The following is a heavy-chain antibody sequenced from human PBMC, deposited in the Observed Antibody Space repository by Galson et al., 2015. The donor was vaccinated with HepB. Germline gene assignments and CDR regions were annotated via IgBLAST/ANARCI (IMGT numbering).Heavy chain of an antibody. CDR2: ISSNGGST. Sequence: LRLSCAASGFTFSSYAMHWVRQAPGKGLEYVSAISSNGGSTYYADSVKGRFTISRDNSKNTLYLQMGSLRAEDMAVYYCARVSSSGGEYYFDYWGQGTLATVSS. J-gene: IGHJ4*02. CDR3: ARVSSSGGEYYFDY. V-gene: IGHV3-64*02. CDR1: GFTFSSYA. D-gene: IGHD6-6*01.